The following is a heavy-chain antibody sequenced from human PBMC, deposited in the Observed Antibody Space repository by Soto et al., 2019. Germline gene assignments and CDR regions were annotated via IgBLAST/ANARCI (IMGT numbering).Heavy chain of an antibody. J-gene: IGHJ4*02. CDR1: GFTFSSYA. V-gene: IGHV3-30-3*01. Sequence: SGGSLRLSCAASGFTFSSYAMHWVRQAPGKGPEWVAVISYDGSNKYYADSVKGRFTISRDNSKNTLYLQMNSLRAEDTAVYYCARDHDYDFWSGYYIFDYWGQGTLVTVSS. D-gene: IGHD3-3*01. CDR2: ISYDGSNK. CDR3: ARDHDYDFWSGYYIFDY.